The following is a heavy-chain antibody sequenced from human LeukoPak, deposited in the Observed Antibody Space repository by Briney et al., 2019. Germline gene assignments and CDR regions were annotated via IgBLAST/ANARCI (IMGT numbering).Heavy chain of an antibody. CDR2: IGTAGDT. D-gene: IGHD5-12*01. Sequence: GGSLRLSCAASGFTFSSYDMHWVRQATGKGLEWVSAIGTAGDTYYPGSVKGRFTISRENAKNSLYLQMNSLRAGDTAVYYCARARPSMWIDYWGQGTLVTVSS. CDR3: ARARPSMWIDY. V-gene: IGHV3-13*01. CDR1: GFTFSSYD. J-gene: IGHJ4*02.